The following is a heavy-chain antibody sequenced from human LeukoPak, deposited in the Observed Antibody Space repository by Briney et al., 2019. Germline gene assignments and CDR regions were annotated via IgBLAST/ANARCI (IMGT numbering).Heavy chain of an antibody. CDR2: IIPIFGSA. CDR1: GGTFSNSA. J-gene: IGHJ4*02. V-gene: IGHV1-69*13. D-gene: IGHD3-10*01. CDR3: ASTPGKLWFGELSL. Sequence: GASVKVSCKASGGTFSNSAFNWVRRAPGQGLEWMGGIIPIFGSANYAQKFQGRVTIIADESTSTAYMELSSLRSEDTAVYYCASTPGKLWFGELSLWGQGTLVTVSS.